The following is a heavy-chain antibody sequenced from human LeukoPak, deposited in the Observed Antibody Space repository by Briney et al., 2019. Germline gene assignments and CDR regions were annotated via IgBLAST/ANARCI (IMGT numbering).Heavy chain of an antibody. J-gene: IGHJ4*02. V-gene: IGHV4-4*02. D-gene: IGHD1-26*01. CDR2: ISLTGET. Sequence: SETLSLTCDVSGGSISSTNWWSWVRQPPGQGLEWIGEISLTGETNYNPSLNGRVTMSLDKSRHQLSLKLTSVTAADTAIYYCSRESGAFCPFGHWGQGTLVIVPP. CDR1: GGSISSTNW. CDR3: SRESGAFCPFGH.